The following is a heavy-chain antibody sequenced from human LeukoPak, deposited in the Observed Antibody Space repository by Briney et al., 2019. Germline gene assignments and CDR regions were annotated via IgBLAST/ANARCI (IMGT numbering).Heavy chain of an antibody. CDR1: GGSISSYY. D-gene: IGHD3-22*01. V-gene: IGHV4-59*01. CDR2: IYYSGST. Sequence: PSEALSLTCTVSGGSISSYYWSWIRQPPGKGLEWLGYIYYSGSTNYNPSLKSRVTISVDTSKNQFSLKLSSVTAADTAVYYCARDSYYYDSSGYYWGFDYWGQGTLATVSS. CDR3: ARDSYYYDSSGYYWGFDY. J-gene: IGHJ4*02.